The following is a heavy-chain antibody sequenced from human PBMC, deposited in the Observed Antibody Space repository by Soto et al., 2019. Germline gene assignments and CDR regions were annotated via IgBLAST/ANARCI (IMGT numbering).Heavy chain of an antibody. Sequence: EVQLVESVGGLVQPGGSLSLSCAASGFTFSSNWLHWVRQAPGKGLVWVSRINNDGSSTSYADSVKGRLTISRDNAKNTLYLQVNSPRDEDTAVYYCASGGVAGSGTYYNDYWGRGALVTVSS. CDR1: GFTFSSNW. D-gene: IGHD3-10*01. J-gene: IGHJ4*02. CDR2: INNDGSST. CDR3: ASGGVAGSGTYYNDY. V-gene: IGHV3-74*01.